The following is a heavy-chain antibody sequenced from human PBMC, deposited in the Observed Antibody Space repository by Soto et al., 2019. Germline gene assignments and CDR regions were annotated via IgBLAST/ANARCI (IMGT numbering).Heavy chain of an antibody. CDR1: GGSFSGYY. Sequence: QVQLQQWGAGLLKPSETLSLTCAVYGGSFSGYYWSWIRQPPGKGLEWIGEINHSGSTNYNPSLKSRVPISVETSKNQFSLKLSTVAAADTAVYYCARGRRMHNYYYYYGMDVWGQGTTVTVSS. CDR2: INHSGST. V-gene: IGHV4-34*01. CDR3: ARGRRMHNYYYYYGMDV. J-gene: IGHJ6*02.